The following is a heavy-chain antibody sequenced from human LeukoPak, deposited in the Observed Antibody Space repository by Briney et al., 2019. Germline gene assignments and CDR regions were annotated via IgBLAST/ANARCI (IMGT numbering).Heavy chain of an antibody. J-gene: IGHJ4*02. CDR3: ARDRTSSSYYTPLY. Sequence: GGSLRLSCAASGFTFSSYSMNWVRQAPGKGLEWVSYISSSSSTIYYADSVKGRFTISRDNAKNSLYLQMNSLRAEDTAVYYCARDRTSSSYYTPLYWGQGTLVTVSS. CDR2: ISSSSSTI. V-gene: IGHV3-48*04. CDR1: GFTFSSYS. D-gene: IGHD6-13*01.